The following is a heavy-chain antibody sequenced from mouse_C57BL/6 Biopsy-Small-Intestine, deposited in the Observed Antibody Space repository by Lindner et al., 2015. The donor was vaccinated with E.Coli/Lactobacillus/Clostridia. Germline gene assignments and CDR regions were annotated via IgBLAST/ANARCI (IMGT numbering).Heavy chain of an antibody. CDR2: IYPGDGDT. V-gene: IGHV1-82*01. Sequence: VQLQESGPELVKPGASVKTSCKASGYAFSSSWMNWVKQRPGKGLEWIGRIYPGDGDTNYNGKFKGKATLTADKSSSTAYMQLSSLTSEDSAVYFCARDYYGSSYDYWGQGTTLTVSS. J-gene: IGHJ2*01. CDR3: ARDYYGSSYDY. CDR1: GYAFSSSW. D-gene: IGHD1-1*01.